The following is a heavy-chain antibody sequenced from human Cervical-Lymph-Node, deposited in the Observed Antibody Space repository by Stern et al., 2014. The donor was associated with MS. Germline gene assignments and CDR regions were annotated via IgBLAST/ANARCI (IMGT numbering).Heavy chain of an antibody. J-gene: IGHJ4*02. CDR3: AKGSGGSGYYPVALDY. V-gene: IGHV3-9*01. CDR1: GFTFDDYA. Sequence: VQLVESGGGLVQPGRSLRLSCAASGFTFDDYAMHWVRQAPGKGLEWVSGINWNRVSVGYADSVKGRFTISRDNAKNSLYLQMNSLRGDDTALYYCAKGSGGSGYYPVALDYWGQGTLVTVSS. D-gene: IGHD3-3*01. CDR2: INWNRVSV.